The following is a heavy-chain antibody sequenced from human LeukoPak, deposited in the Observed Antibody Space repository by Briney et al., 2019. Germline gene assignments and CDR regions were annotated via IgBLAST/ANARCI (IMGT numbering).Heavy chain of an antibody. CDR3: ARSGGAWPSENNWFDP. V-gene: IGHV4-31*03. J-gene: IGHJ5*02. D-gene: IGHD1-26*01. CDR1: GASTSSSGYY. CDR2: IYYRGTT. Sequence: SQTLSLTCTVSGASTSSSGYYWSWIRQHPGKGLEWIGYIYYRGTTYYNPSLKSRITISGDMSKNQFSLKLSSVTAADTAVYFCARSGGAWPSENNWFDPWGQGTLVTVSS.